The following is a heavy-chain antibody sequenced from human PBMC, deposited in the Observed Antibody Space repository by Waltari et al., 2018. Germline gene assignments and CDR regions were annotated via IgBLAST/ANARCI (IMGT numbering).Heavy chain of an antibody. CDR1: GYTFTSYD. J-gene: IGHJ4*02. CDR3: ARKASGYYNTVDY. Sequence: QVQLVQSGAEVKKPGASVKVSCKASGYTFTSYDINWVRQACGHGRGGMGGMNPNSGNTGYGQKMQGRGTMTRNTGRSTAYMGLRSVRSEDTAVYYCARKASGYYNTVDYWGQGTLVTVSS. V-gene: IGHV1-8*02. CDR2: MNPNSGNT. D-gene: IGHD3-22*01.